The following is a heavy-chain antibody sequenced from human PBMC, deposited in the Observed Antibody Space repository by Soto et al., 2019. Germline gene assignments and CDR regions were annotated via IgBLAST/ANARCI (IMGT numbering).Heavy chain of an antibody. V-gene: IGHV1-3*01. CDR1: GYTFTSYA. Sequence: ASVKVSCKASGYTFTSYAMHWVRQAPGQRLEWMGWINAGNGNTKYSQKFQGRVTITRDTSASTAYMELSSLRSEDTAVYYCERGRLRVVYALYFDFWGQGTLVTGSS. J-gene: IGHJ4*02. CDR3: ERGRLRVVYALYFDF. D-gene: IGHD2-8*02. CDR2: INAGNGNT.